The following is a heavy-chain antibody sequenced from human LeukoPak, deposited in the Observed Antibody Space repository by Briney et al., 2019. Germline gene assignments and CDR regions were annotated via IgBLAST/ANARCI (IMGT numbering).Heavy chain of an antibody. D-gene: IGHD5-12*01. Sequence: KPSETLSLTCTVSGGSISSGGYYWSWIRQPPGKGLEWIGYIYHSGSTYYNPSLKSRVTISVDKTKNQFSLKLSSVTAADTAVYYCARGDMVAKDFDYWGQGTLVTVSS. CDR2: IYHSGST. V-gene: IGHV4-30-2*01. CDR1: GGSISSGGYY. J-gene: IGHJ4*02. CDR3: ARGDMVAKDFDY.